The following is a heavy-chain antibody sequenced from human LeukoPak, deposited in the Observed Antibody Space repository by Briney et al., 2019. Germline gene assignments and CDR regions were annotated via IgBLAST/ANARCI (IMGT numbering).Heavy chain of an antibody. CDR3: AKALRGGWTRFDY. D-gene: IGHD6-19*01. Sequence: GGSLRLSCAASGFTFSSYAMSWVRQAPGKGLEWVSAISGSGGSTYYADSVKGRFTISRDNSKNTLYLQMNSLRAENTAVYYCAKALRGGWTRFDYWGQGTLVTVSS. V-gene: IGHV3-23*01. CDR2: ISGSGGST. CDR1: GFTFSSYA. J-gene: IGHJ4*02.